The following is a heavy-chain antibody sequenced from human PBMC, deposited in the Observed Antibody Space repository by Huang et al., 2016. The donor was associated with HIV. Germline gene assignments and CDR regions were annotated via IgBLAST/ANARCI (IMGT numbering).Heavy chain of an antibody. CDR1: GFTFSSYA. V-gene: IGHV3-23*01. Sequence: EVLLLESGGGLVQPGGSLRLSCVASGFTFSSYAMRWVRQARGKGLKVVSGITDGINNRYYAHSGKGRFAVTRDDSTNTLYLQMNSLRAEDTAVYYCAKDADTSGYDVLGPFGSWGQGTLVTVSS. D-gene: IGHD3-3*01. J-gene: IGHJ4*02. CDR2: ITDGINNR. CDR3: AKDADTSGYDVLGPFGS.